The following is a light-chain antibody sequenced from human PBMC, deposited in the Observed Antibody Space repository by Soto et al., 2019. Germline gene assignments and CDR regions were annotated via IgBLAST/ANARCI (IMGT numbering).Light chain of an antibody. CDR1: QSVSSSY. Sequence: EIVLTQSPGTLSLSPGERATLSCRASQSVSSSYLAWYQRKPGQAPRLLIYGASSRATGIPDRFSGSGSGTDLTLTIRRLEPEDFAVYYCQQYGSSPRTFGQGTKLEIK. CDR2: GAS. V-gene: IGKV3-20*01. J-gene: IGKJ2*01. CDR3: QQYGSSPRT.